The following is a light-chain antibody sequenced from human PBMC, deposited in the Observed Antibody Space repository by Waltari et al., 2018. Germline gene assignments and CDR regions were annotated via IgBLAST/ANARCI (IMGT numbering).Light chain of an antibody. CDR3: HQYNNWPWT. Sequence: DTVMTQSPATLSVSPGEGATLFCRAGQSVSSHLAWYQQIPGQAPGLRIYGASARATGIPARFSGGGSGTEFTLTISSLQSEDFVVYYCHQYNNWPWTFGQGTKVEIK. CDR2: GAS. J-gene: IGKJ1*01. CDR1: QSVSSH. V-gene: IGKV3-15*01.